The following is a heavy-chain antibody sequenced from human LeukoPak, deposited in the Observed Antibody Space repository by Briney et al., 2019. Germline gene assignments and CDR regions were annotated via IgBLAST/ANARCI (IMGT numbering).Heavy chain of an antibody. CDR2: IYPGDSDT. Sequence: GESLKISCKGSGYSFTSYWIGWVRQMPGKGLEWMGIIYPGDSDTRYSPSFQGQVTISADKSISTAYLQWSSLKASDTAMYCCARVQAGVIAEYYFDYWGQGTLVTVSS. CDR1: GYSFTSYW. CDR3: ARVQAGVIAEYYFDY. J-gene: IGHJ4*02. D-gene: IGHD3-10*01. V-gene: IGHV5-51*01.